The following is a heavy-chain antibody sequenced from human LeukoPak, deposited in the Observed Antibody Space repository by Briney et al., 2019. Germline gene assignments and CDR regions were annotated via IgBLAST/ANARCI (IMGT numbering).Heavy chain of an antibody. CDR3: ARQSFDWLQQYYFDY. CDR2: IYYSGST. Sequence: SGTLSLTCTVSGGSISSSSYYWGWIRQPPGKGLEWIGSIYYSGSTYYNPSLKSRVTISVDTSKNQFSLKLSSVTAADTAVYYCARQSFDWLQQYYFDYWGQGTLVTVSS. CDR1: GGSISSSSYY. V-gene: IGHV4-39*01. J-gene: IGHJ4*02. D-gene: IGHD3-9*01.